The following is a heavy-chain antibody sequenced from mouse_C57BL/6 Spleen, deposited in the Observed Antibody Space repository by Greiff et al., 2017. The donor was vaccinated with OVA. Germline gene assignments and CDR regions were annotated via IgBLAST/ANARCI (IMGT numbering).Heavy chain of an antibody. J-gene: IGHJ3*01. D-gene: IGHD1-1*01. CDR1: GFNIKDDY. V-gene: IGHV14-4*01. CDR3: TSYGRSYGFAY. Sequence: VQLQQSGAELVRPGASVKLSCTASGFNIKDDYMHWVKQRPEQGLEWIGWIDPENGDTEYASKFQGKATITADTSSNTAYLQLSSLTSEDTAVYYCTSYGRSYGFAYWGQGTLVTVSA. CDR2: IDPENGDT.